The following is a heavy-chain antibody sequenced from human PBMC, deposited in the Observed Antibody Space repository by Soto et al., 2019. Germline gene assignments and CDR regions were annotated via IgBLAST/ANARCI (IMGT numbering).Heavy chain of an antibody. CDR1: GFTFSNFW. D-gene: IGHD2-15*01. CDR2: ISGDGTSV. J-gene: IGHJ2*01. V-gene: IGHV3-74*03. Sequence: VESGGGLVHPGTSLRLSCSASGFTFSNFWMHWARQVPGKGLVWVARISGDGTSVTYADSVKGRATISRDNVRRTVYLKLRGLRSEDKGIFNCLRDFDSYVDLWGRGPQVTVSS. CDR3: LRDFDSYVDL.